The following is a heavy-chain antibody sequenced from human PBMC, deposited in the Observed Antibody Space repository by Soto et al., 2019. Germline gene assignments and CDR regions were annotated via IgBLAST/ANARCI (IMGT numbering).Heavy chain of an antibody. CDR2: ISSTTNYI. CDR1: GFTFTKYS. V-gene: IGHV3-21*06. J-gene: IGHJ4*02. Sequence: GGSLRLSCAASGFTFTKYSMNWVRQAPGKGLEWVSSISSTTNYIYYGDSMKGRFTISRDKAKNSLYLEMNSMRAEDTAVYYCARESEDLTSNFDYWGQGTLVTVS. CDR3: ARESEDLTSNFDY.